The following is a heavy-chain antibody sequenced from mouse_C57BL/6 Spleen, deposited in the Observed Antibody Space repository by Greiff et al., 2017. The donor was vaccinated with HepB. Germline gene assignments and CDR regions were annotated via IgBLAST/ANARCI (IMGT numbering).Heavy chain of an antibody. Sequence: QVQLQQPGAELVMPGASVKLSCKASGYTFTSYWMHWVKQRPGQGLEWIGEIDPSDSYTNYNQKFKGKSTLTVDKSSSTAYMQLSSLTSEDSAVYYCARRLSRYCFDYWGQGTTLTVSS. CDR1: GYTFTSYW. CDR2: IDPSDSYT. J-gene: IGHJ2*01. V-gene: IGHV1-69*01. D-gene: IGHD1-2*01. CDR3: ARRLSRYCFDY.